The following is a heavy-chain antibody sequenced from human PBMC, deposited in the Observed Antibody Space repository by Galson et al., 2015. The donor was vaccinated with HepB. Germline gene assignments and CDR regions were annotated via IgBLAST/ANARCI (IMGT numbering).Heavy chain of an antibody. V-gene: IGHV3-53*01. D-gene: IGHD3-22*01. CDR1: GFTVSSNY. CDR2: IYSGGST. Sequence: SLRLSCAASGFTVSSNYMSWVRQAPGKGLEWVSVIYSGGSTYYADSVKGRFTISRDNSKNTLYLQMNSLRAEDTAVYYCARSRSYYYDSSGWVRYWYFDLWGRGTLVTVSS. CDR3: ARSRSYYYDSSGWVRYWYFDL. J-gene: IGHJ2*01.